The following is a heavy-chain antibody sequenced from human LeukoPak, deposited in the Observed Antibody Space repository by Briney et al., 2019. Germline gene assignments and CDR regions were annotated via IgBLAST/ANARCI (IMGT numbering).Heavy chain of an antibody. D-gene: IGHD3-3*01. CDR3: ARVPYYDFWSGYYYRRWFDP. CDR2: IYASGST. Sequence: SETLSLTCTVSGGSISSYYWSWIRQPAGKGLEWIGRIYASGSTNYNPSLKSRVTMSVDTSKNQFSLKLSSVTAADTAVYYCARVPYYDFWSGYYYRRWFDPWGQGTLVTVSS. J-gene: IGHJ5*02. CDR1: GGSISSYY. V-gene: IGHV4-4*07.